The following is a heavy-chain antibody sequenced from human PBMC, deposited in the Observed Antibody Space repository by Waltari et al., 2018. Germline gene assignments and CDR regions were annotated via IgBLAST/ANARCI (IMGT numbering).Heavy chain of an antibody. V-gene: IGHV3-23*01. Sequence: EVQLLESGGGLVQPGGSLRISCAASGFRFGNSALSWVRQATGKSLSWISGMSGSTSSTYYADSVKSRFTNSRDNSKNALYLPMNSLRLEDTAVYFCAKGEGGIVTRSYALDIWGQGTMVTVSS. D-gene: IGHD3-16*02. CDR2: MSGSTSST. CDR1: GFRFGNSA. J-gene: IGHJ3*02. CDR3: AKGEGGIVTRSYALDI.